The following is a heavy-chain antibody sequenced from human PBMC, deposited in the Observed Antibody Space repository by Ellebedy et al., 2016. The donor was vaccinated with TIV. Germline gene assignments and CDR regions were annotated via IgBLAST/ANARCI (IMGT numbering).Heavy chain of an antibody. Sequence: PGGSLRLSCAASGFPFSTNVMHWVRQAPGKGLEWVAFISYDGSNKHYADSVKGRFTISRDNSKKKLYLQMNSLRAEDTAVYYCARKAAAGTAGFDYWGQGTLVTVSS. CDR1: GFPFSTNV. D-gene: IGHD6-13*01. CDR3: ARKAAAGTAGFDY. CDR2: ISYDGSNK. V-gene: IGHV3-30*04. J-gene: IGHJ4*02.